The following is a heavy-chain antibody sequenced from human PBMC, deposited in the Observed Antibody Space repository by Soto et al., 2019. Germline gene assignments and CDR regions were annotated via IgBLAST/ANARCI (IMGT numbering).Heavy chain of an antibody. Sequence: PSETLSLTCIVSAGSISSYYWSWIRQPPGKGLEWIGYIYYSGSTNYNPSLKSRVTISVDTSKNQFSLKLSSVTAADTAVYDCARHPRDGFTFDYWGQGTLVTVSS. J-gene: IGHJ4*02. D-gene: IGHD5-12*01. CDR3: ARHPRDGFTFDY. CDR1: AGSISSYY. CDR2: IYYSGST. V-gene: IGHV4-59*01.